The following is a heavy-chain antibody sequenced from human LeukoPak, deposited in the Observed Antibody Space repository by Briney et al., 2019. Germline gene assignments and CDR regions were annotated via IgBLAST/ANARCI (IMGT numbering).Heavy chain of an antibody. V-gene: IGHV4-38-2*02. J-gene: IGHJ4*02. Sequence: SETLSLTCTVSGYSISSGYYWGFIRQSPGKGLEWIGSIYHSGRTYYNLSFKSRLTISVDTSKNQFSLKLSSVTAADTAVYYCARVLVSGYFDYWGQGTLVTVSS. D-gene: IGHD4/OR15-4a*01. CDR1: GYSISSGYY. CDR3: ARVLVSGYFDY. CDR2: IYHSGRT.